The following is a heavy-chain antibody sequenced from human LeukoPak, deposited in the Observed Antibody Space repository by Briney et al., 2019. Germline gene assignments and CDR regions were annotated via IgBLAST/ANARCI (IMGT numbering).Heavy chain of an antibody. D-gene: IGHD5-18*01. V-gene: IGHV3-7*03. J-gene: IGHJ4*02. CDR1: EFTFSSHW. Sequence: GGSLRLSCAASEFTFSSHWMSWVREVAGKGLEWVANIREDGSEKYYVDSVKGRFTISRDNDKNSLFLQMNSLRAEDTAVYYCARDSRYSRGVGDFDYWGQGTLVIVSS. CDR3: ARDSRYSRGVGDFDY. CDR2: IREDGSEK.